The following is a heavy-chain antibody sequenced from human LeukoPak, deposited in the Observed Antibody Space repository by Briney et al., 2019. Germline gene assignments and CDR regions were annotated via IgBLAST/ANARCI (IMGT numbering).Heavy chain of an antibody. D-gene: IGHD2-2*01. CDR3: ARWAGHCSSTSCYERPFDY. CDR2: IIPVFSAT. Sequence: GASVKVSCKASGCTDSDYAVTWLRQAPGQGLEWVGGIIPVFSATNYAQKFQGRLTISADDSTSTAYMELSSLRSEDTAVYYCARWAGHCSSTSCYERPFDYWGQGTLVTVSS. V-gene: IGHV1-69*13. CDR1: GCTDSDYA. J-gene: IGHJ4*02.